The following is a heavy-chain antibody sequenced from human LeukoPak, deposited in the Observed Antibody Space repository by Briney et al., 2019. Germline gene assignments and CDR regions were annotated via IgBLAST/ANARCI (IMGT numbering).Heavy chain of an antibody. CDR2: ISSSSSYI. CDR3: ARGDGRGSYKDYYFDY. V-gene: IGHV3-21*01. D-gene: IGHD1-26*01. J-gene: IGHJ4*02. Sequence: GGSLRLSCAAPGFTFSIYTINWVRQAPGKGLEWVSSISSSSSYIYYADSVKGRLTISRDNAKNSLYLQMNSLRAEDTAVYYCARGDGRGSYKDYYFDYWGQGTLVTVSS. CDR1: GFTFSIYT.